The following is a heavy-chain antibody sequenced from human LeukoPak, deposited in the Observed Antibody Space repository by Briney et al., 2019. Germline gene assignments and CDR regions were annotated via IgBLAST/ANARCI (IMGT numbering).Heavy chain of an antibody. CDR2: IYTSGST. Sequence: SETLSLTCTVSGGSISSGSYYWSWIRQPAGKGLEWIGRIYTSGSTNYNPSLKSRVTISVDTSKNQFSLKLSSVTAADTAVYYCAREGYCSSTSCGWFDPWGQGTLVTVSS. V-gene: IGHV4-61*02. J-gene: IGHJ5*02. CDR3: AREGYCSSTSCGWFDP. D-gene: IGHD2-2*01. CDR1: GGSISSGSYY.